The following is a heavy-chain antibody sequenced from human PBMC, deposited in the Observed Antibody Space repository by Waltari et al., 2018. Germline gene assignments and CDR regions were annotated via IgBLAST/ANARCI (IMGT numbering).Heavy chain of an antibody. CDR3: ARSYYYDRIGDYPSLGAFDY. CDR1: GGTFSNYV. D-gene: IGHD3-22*01. Sequence: QVQLVQSGAEVKKPGSSVKVSCTASGGTFSNYVLSWVRQAPGQGLEWMGEIIPSFGTPNYAQKFQGRVTIIADESTSTVYMELSSLRSEDTTVYYCARSYYYDRIGDYPSLGAFDYWGQGTLVTVSS. V-gene: IGHV1-69*12. J-gene: IGHJ4*02. CDR2: IIPSFGTP.